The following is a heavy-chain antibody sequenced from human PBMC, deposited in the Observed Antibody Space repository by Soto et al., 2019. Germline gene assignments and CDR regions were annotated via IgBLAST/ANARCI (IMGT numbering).Heavy chain of an antibody. J-gene: IGHJ4*02. CDR1: SDSITYGYY. Sequence: SETLSLTCDVSSDSITYGYYCDWIRQPPGKGLEWIGSIFHGGTTYYNPSLKSRLTISMDTSKTQFSLKLTSVTAADTAVYYCARRGSRSTSALPSYDYWGQGILVTVSS. CDR2: IFHGGTT. CDR3: ARRGSRSTSALPSYDY. D-gene: IGHD1-26*01. V-gene: IGHV4-38-2*01.